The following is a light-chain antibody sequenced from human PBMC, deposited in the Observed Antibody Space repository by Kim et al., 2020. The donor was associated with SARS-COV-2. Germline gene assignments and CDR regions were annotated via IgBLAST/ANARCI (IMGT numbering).Light chain of an antibody. CDR1: QGINNY. CDR2: AAS. CDR3: QHYHSWPWT. V-gene: IGKV1-16*02. J-gene: IGKJ1*01. Sequence: ASVGDTVTITCRGSQGINNYLAWFQQKPGKAPTSLIYAASTLQSGVPSKFSGSGSGTDFTLTISSLQPEDSATYYCQHYHSWPWTFGQGTKVDIK.